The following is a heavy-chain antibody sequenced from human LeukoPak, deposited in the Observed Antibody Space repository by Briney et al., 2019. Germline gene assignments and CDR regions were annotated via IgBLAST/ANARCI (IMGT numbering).Heavy chain of an antibody. V-gene: IGHV5-51*01. CDR1: GYSFTSYW. J-gene: IGHJ4*02. D-gene: IGHD6-6*01. Sequence: GESLKISCKGSGYSFTSYWIGWVRQMPGKGLEWMGIIYPGDSDTRYSPSFQGQVTISADKPISTAYLQWSSLKASDTAMYYCARPGESNSSEGHFDYWGQGTLVTVSS. CDR2: IYPGDSDT. CDR3: ARPGESNSSEGHFDY.